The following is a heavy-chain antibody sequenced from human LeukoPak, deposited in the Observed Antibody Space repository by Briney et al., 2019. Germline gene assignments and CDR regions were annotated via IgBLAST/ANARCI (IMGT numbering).Heavy chain of an antibody. Sequence: ASVKVSCKDSGYTFTSHDINWVRQATGQGLEWMGWMSPNSGDTGYAQKFQGRVTMTSDSSISTAYMELSSLRSEDTAIYYCVRTPPNWGFDYWGQGTLVTVSS. CDR2: MSPNSGDT. D-gene: IGHD7-27*01. J-gene: IGHJ4*02. CDR1: GYTFTSHD. V-gene: IGHV1-8*01. CDR3: VRTPPNWGFDY.